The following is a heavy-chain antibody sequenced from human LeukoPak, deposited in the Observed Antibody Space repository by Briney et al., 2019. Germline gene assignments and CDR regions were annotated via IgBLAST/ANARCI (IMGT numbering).Heavy chain of an antibody. Sequence: SETLSLTCTVSGGSISNYYWSWIRQPAGKGLEWIGRIYSSGSTNYNPSLKSRVTMSVDTSKNQFSLKLSSVTAADTAVYYCARVSLVRGAPDYYFDYWGQGTLVTVSS. J-gene: IGHJ4*02. CDR2: IYSSGST. D-gene: IGHD3-10*01. CDR1: GGSISNYY. V-gene: IGHV4-4*07. CDR3: ARVSLVRGAPDYYFDY.